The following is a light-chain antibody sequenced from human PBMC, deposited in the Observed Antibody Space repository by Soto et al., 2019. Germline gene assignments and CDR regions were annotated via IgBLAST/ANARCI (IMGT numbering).Light chain of an antibody. CDR1: QSVSSSY. CDR2: GAS. V-gene: IGKV3-20*01. Sequence: EIVLTQSPGTLSLSPGERATLSCRASQSVSSSYLAWYQQKPGQAPRLVIYGASSRATGIPDRFSGIGSVTDFTLTISRLEPEDFAVYYCQQYGSSPRMYTFGQGTKLEIK. J-gene: IGKJ2*01. CDR3: QQYGSSPRMYT.